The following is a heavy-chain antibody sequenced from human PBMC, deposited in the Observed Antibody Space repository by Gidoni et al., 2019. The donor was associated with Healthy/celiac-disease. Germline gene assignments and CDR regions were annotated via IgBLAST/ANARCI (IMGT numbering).Heavy chain of an antibody. D-gene: IGHD3-16*02. CDR1: GGSISSYY. CDR2: IYTSGST. Sequence: QVQLQESGPGLVKPSETLSLTCTVSGGSISSYYWSWLRQPAGKGLEWIGRIYTSGSTNYNPSLKSRVTMSVDTSKNQFSLKLSSVTAADTAVYYCARDRSDDYVWGSYLHSSPGGYYYGMDVWGQGTTVTVSS. V-gene: IGHV4-4*07. J-gene: IGHJ6*02. CDR3: ARDRSDDYVWGSYLHSSPGGYYYGMDV.